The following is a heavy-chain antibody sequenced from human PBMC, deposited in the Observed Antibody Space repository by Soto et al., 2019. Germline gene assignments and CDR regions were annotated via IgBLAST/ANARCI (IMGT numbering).Heavy chain of an antibody. CDR1: GGTFSSYA. J-gene: IGHJ3*02. CDR2: IIPIFGTA. D-gene: IGHD2-2*01. Sequence: GASVKVSCKASGGTFSSYAISWVRQAPGQGLEWMGGIIPIFGTANYAQKFQGRVTITADESTSTAYMELSSLRSEDTAVYYCARDHCSSTSCYRNAFDIWGQGTMVTVS. CDR3: ARDHCSSTSCYRNAFDI. V-gene: IGHV1-69*13.